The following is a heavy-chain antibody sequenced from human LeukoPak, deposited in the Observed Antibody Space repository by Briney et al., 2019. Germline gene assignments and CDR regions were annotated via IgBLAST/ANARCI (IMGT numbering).Heavy chain of an antibody. Sequence: GASVKVSRKVSGYTLTELSMHWVRQAPGKGREGMGGFDSEDGETIYAQKFQGRVTMTEDTSTDTAYMELSSLRSEDTAVYYCATPTRSHYFDILTGYSYFQHWGQGTLVTVSS. CDR2: FDSEDGET. CDR1: GYTLTELS. V-gene: IGHV1-24*01. J-gene: IGHJ1*01. D-gene: IGHD3-9*01. CDR3: ATPTRSHYFDILTGYSYFQH.